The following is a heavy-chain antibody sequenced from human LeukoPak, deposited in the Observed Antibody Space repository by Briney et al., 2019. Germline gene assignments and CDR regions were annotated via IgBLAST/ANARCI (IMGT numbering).Heavy chain of an antibody. CDR1: GYTFTSYG. Sequence: ASVKVSCKASGYTFTSYGISWVRQAPGQGLEWMGWISAYNGNTNYAQKLQGRVTMTTDTSTSTAYMELRSLRSDDTAVYYCAGSSSSRRSFDYWGQGTLVTVSS. CDR3: AGSSSSRRSFDY. J-gene: IGHJ4*02. D-gene: IGHD6-6*01. CDR2: ISAYNGNT. V-gene: IGHV1-18*01.